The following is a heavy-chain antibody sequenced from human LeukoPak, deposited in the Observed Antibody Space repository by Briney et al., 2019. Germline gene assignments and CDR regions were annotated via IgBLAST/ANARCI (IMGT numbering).Heavy chain of an antibody. CDR2: ISAYNGNT. J-gene: IGHJ6*02. CDR1: GYTFTSYG. D-gene: IGHD3-10*01. Sequence: ASVKVSCKASGYTFTSYGISWVRQAPGHGLEWMGWISAYNGNTNYAQKLQGRVTITTDTSTSTAYMELRSLRSDDTAVYYCARLPARYGSGSRYYYGMDVWGQGTTVTVSS. CDR3: ARLPARYGSGSRYYYGMDV. V-gene: IGHV1-18*01.